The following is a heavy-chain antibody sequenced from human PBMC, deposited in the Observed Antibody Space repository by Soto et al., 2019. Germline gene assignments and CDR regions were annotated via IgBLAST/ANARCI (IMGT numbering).Heavy chain of an antibody. Sequence: ASVKVSCKASGYTFAGYYRQWVRQAPGQRLEWMGWINPNSGGTNYAQKFQGWVTMTRDTSISTAYMELSRLRSDDTAVYYCARGKWLRFDYYGMDVWGQGTTVTVSS. V-gene: IGHV1-2*04. J-gene: IGHJ6*02. CDR2: INPNSGGT. CDR3: ARGKWLRFDYYGMDV. CDR1: GYTFAGYY. D-gene: IGHD5-12*01.